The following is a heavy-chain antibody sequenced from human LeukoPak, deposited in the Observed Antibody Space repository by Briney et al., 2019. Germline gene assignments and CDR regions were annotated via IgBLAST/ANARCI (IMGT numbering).Heavy chain of an antibody. J-gene: IGHJ4*02. CDR3: ARVGYDILTGLHY. D-gene: IGHD3-9*01. CDR2: ISSSSSYT. V-gene: IGHV3-11*06. CDR1: GFTFSDYY. Sequence: SGGSLRLSCAASGFTFSDYYMSWIRQAPGKGLEWVSYISSSSSYTNYADSVKGRFTISRDNAKKSLYLQMNSLRDEDTAVYYCARVGYDILTGLHYWGQGTLVTVSS.